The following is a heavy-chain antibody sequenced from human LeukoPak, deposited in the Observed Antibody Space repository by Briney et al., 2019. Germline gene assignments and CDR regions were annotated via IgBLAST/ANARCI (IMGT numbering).Heavy chain of an antibody. CDR2: IYYTGST. Sequence: SETLSLTCTVSGGSISSYYWGWIRQPPGKGLEWIGYIYYTGSTNCNPSLRSRVTIPVDSSKNQFSLKVNSVTAADTAVYYCARGDYFGSGLGDWGLGTLVTVSS. V-gene: IGHV4-59*01. CDR3: ARGDYFGSGLGD. J-gene: IGHJ4*02. CDR1: GGSISSYY. D-gene: IGHD3-10*01.